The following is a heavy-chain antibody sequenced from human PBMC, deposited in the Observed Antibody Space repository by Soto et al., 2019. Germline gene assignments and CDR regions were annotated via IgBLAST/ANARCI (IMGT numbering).Heavy chain of an antibody. V-gene: IGHV1-3*01. CDR2: INAGNGNT. CDR1: GYTFTSYA. D-gene: IGHD1-7*01. CDR3: ARVGWNYNWFDP. Sequence: ASVKVSCKAAGYTFTSYAMHWVRQAPGQRLEWMGWINAGNGNTKYSQKFQGRVTITRDTSASTAYMELSSLRSEDTAMYYCARVGWNYNWFDPWGQGTLVTVSS. J-gene: IGHJ5*02.